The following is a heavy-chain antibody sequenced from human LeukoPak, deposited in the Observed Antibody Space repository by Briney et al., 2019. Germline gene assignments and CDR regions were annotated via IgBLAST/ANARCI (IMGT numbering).Heavy chain of an antibody. CDR3: ARATVEMATIRAFDI. CDR2: IYHSGST. V-gene: IGHV4-30-2*01. CDR1: GGSISSGGHS. J-gene: IGHJ3*02. Sequence: SETLSLTCAVSGGSISSGGHSWRWLRQPPGKGLEWIGYIYHSGSTYYNPSLKSRVNISVDRSKNQFSLKLSSVTAAGTAVYYCARATVEMATIRAFDIWGQGTMVTVSS. D-gene: IGHD5-24*01.